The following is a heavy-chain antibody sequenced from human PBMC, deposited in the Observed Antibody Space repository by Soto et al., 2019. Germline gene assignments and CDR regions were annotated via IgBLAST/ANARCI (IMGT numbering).Heavy chain of an antibody. CDR2: ISYDGSNK. J-gene: IGHJ4*02. D-gene: IGHD2-15*01. Sequence: QVQLVESGGGVVQPGRSLRLSCAASGFTFSSYGMHWVRQAPGKGLEWVAVISYDGSNKYYADSVKGRFTISRDNYKNTLYLQMNSLRAEDTAVYYCAKDSLYCSGGSCYGGAFDYWGQGTLVTVSS. CDR1: GFTFSSYG. V-gene: IGHV3-30*18. CDR3: AKDSLYCSGGSCYGGAFDY.